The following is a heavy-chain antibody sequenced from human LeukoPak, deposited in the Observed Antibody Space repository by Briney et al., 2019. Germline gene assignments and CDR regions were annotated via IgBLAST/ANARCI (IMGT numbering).Heavy chain of an antibody. V-gene: IGHV1-2*02. CDR3: ARWGYCTNGVCYLNYFEY. D-gene: IGHD2-8*01. Sequence: GASVKVSCKASGYTFTGYYIHWVRQAPGQGLEWMGWITLTSGGTKYAQKFQGRVTMTRDTSISTASMELSRLRSDDTAVYYCARWGYCTNGVCYLNYFEYWGQGTLVIVSS. CDR2: ITLTSGGT. CDR1: GYTFTGYY. J-gene: IGHJ4*02.